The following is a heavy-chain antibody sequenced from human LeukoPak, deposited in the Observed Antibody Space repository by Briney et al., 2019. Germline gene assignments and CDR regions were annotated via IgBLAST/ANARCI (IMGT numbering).Heavy chain of an antibody. Sequence: GGSLRLSCAASGFTFSGFWMHWVRQAPGKGLVWVSCISFDGSDATYADSVKGRFTISRDNSKNTLYLQMNSLRGEDTAVYSCAKDRVTMVRGVDYGMDVWGLGTTVTVSS. CDR1: GFTFSGFW. J-gene: IGHJ6*02. D-gene: IGHD3-10*01. CDR2: ISFDGSDA. V-gene: IGHV3-74*01. CDR3: AKDRVTMVRGVDYGMDV.